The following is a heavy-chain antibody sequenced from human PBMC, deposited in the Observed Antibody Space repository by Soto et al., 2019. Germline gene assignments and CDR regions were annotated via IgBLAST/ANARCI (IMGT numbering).Heavy chain of an antibody. D-gene: IGHD6-13*01. CDR1: GGTFSSYG. V-gene: IGHV1-69*13. J-gene: IGHJ6*02. CDR2: IIPIFGPP. Sequence: SVKVSCKASGGTFSSYGISWVRQAPGQGLEWMGGIIPIFGPPNFAQKFQGRVTITADESTSTAYVELTSLRSEDTAVYYCARDTGIAAAGTVMDGWGQGTKVTVSS. CDR3: ARDTGIAAAGTVMDG.